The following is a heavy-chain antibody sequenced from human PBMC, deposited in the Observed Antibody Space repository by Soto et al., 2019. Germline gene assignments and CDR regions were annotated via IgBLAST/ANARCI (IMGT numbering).Heavy chain of an antibody. Sequence: GGSLSLSCATSGFTFSTYGMHWVRQAPGKGLAWVAVIWYAGSNKNYADSVKGRFIISRDNSRHTLYLEMNSLRAEDTAIYYCARGKWLQLGPDYWGRGTLVTVSS. J-gene: IGHJ4*02. D-gene: IGHD5-12*01. CDR3: ARGKWLQLGPDY. V-gene: IGHV3-33*01. CDR1: GFTFSTYG. CDR2: IWYAGSNK.